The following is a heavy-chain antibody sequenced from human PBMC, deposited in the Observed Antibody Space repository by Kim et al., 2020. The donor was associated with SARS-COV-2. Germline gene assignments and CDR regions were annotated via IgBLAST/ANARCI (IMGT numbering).Heavy chain of an antibody. Sequence: GGSLRLSCEASGFTFNNDWMSWVRQAPGKGLEWVGRIKSKTGGGTTDYAAPVKGRFTISRDDSKNMLFLQMDNLKTEDTAVYYCSYYYDGWGELDVDYWGQGTLVTVSS. CDR1: GFTFNNDW. V-gene: IGHV3-15*01. CDR2: IKSKTGGGTT. D-gene: IGHD3-22*01. CDR3: SYYYDGWGELDVDY. J-gene: IGHJ4*02.